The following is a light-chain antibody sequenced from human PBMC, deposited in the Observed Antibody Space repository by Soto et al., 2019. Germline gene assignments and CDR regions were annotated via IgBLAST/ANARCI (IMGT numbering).Light chain of an antibody. V-gene: IGLV2-8*01. J-gene: IGLJ2*01. CDR1: SSDVGGYDY. Sequence: QSVLTQPPSASGSPGQSVTISCTGTSSDVGGYDYVSWYQRHPGKAPELLIYEVSKRPSGVPDRFSGSKSGNTASLTVSGLQADDEADYYCSSYAGTNAYVLFGGGTKVTVL. CDR3: SSYAGTNAYVL. CDR2: EVS.